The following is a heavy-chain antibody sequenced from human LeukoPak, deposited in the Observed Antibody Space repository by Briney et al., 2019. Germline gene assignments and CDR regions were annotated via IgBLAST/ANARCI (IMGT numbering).Heavy chain of an antibody. Sequence: SETLSLTCTVSGYSISSGYYWGWIRQPPGKGLEWIGSIYHSGSTYYNPSLKSRVTISVDTSKNQFSLKLSSVTAADTAVYYCARWGKNYYDSSGYLDYWGQGTLVTVSS. D-gene: IGHD3-22*01. CDR3: ARWGKNYYDSSGYLDY. V-gene: IGHV4-38-2*02. CDR2: IYHSGST. J-gene: IGHJ4*02. CDR1: GYSISSGYY.